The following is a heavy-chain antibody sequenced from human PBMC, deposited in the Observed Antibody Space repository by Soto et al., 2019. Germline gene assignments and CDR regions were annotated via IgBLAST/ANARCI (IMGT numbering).Heavy chain of an antibody. Sequence: ASVKVSCKASGYTFTSYYMHWVRQAPGQGLEWMGIINPSGGSTSYAQKFQGRVTMTRDTSTSTDYMELSSLRSEDTAVYYCARDSSDTAMVTSAMDVWGQGTTVTVSS. J-gene: IGHJ6*02. D-gene: IGHD5-18*01. CDR3: ARDSSDTAMVTSAMDV. CDR1: GYTFTSYY. CDR2: INPSGGST. V-gene: IGHV1-46*01.